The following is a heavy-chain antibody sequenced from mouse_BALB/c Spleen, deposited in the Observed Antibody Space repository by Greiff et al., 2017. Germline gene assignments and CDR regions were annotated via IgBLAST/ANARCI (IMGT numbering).Heavy chain of an antibody. CDR1: GYTFTSYV. CDR2: INPYNDGT. J-gene: IGHJ3*01. D-gene: IGHD2-14*01. Sequence: EVKLMESGPELVKPGASVKMSCKASGYTFTSYVMHWVKQKPGQGLEWIGYINPYNDGTKYNEKFKGKATLTSDKSSSTAYMELSSLTSEDSAVYYCAKRGLGRIGTTDDVLAYWGQGTLVTVSA. V-gene: IGHV1-14*01. CDR3: AKRGLGRIGTTDDVLAY.